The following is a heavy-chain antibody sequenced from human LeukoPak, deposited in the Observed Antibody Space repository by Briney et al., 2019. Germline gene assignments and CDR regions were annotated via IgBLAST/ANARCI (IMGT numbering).Heavy chain of an antibody. CDR1: GGSISSDY. CDR2: IYYSGST. CDR3: ARTPYDSGGYGTFDY. Sequence: PSETLSLTCTVSGGSISSDYWSGIRQPPGKGLEWIGYIYYSGSTNYNPSLKSRVPISVDTSKDQFSLKLSSVTAADTAVYYCARTPYDSGGYGTFDYWGQGTLVTVSS. D-gene: IGHD3-22*01. J-gene: IGHJ4*02. V-gene: IGHV4-59*01.